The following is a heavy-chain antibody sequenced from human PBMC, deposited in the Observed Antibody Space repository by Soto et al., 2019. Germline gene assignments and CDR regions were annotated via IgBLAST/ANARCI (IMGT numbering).Heavy chain of an antibody. CDR2: IYYSGST. J-gene: IGHJ4*02. V-gene: IGHV4-39*01. CDR1: GGSISSSSSY. CDR3: ARPLNWGKRSYFDC. Sequence: QLQLQESGPGLVKPSETLSLTCTVSGGSISSSSSYWGWIRQPPGKGLEWIGTIYYSGSTYYNPSLKSRVTISVDTSKNQFSLKLSSVTAADTAVYYCARPLNWGKRSYFDCWGQGTLVTVSS. D-gene: IGHD7-27*01.